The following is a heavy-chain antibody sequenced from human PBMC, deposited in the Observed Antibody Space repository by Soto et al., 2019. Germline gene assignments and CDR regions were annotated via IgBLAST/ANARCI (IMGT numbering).Heavy chain of an antibody. D-gene: IGHD2-15*01. CDR2: INHSGST. V-gene: IGHV4-34*01. J-gene: IGHJ5*02. CDR1: GGSFSGYY. CDR3: ARVGCSGGSCYGWFGP. Sequence: SETLSLTCAVYGGSFSGYYWSWIRQPPGKGLEWIGEINHSGSTNYNPSLKSRVTISVDTSKNQFSLKLSSVTAADTAVYYCARVGCSGGSCYGWFGPWGQGTLVTVSS.